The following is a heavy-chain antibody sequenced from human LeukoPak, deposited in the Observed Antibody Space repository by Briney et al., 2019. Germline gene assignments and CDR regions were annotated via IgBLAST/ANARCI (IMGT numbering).Heavy chain of an antibody. J-gene: IGHJ4*02. CDR2: IYTSGST. Sequence: SETLSLTCTVSGGSISSYYWSWIRQPAGKGLEWIGRIYTSGSTNYNPSLKSRVTISVDKSKNQFSLKLSSVTAADTAVYYCARERVVITTTAYLDYWGQGTLVTVSS. CDR1: GGSISSYY. CDR3: ARERVVITTTAYLDY. V-gene: IGHV4-4*07. D-gene: IGHD3-22*01.